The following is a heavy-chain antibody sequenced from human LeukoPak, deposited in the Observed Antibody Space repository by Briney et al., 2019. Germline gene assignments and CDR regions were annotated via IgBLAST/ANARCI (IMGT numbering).Heavy chain of an antibody. CDR3: ARDVTMVRGVITFYGMDV. Sequence: GGSLRLSCAASGFTFSSYGMHWVRQAPGKGLEWVAVIWFDGSNKYYADSVKGRFTISRDNSKNTLYLQMNSLRAEDTAVYCCARDVTMVRGVITFYGMDVWGQGTTVTVSS. V-gene: IGHV3-33*01. D-gene: IGHD3-10*01. J-gene: IGHJ6*02. CDR2: IWFDGSNK. CDR1: GFTFSSYG.